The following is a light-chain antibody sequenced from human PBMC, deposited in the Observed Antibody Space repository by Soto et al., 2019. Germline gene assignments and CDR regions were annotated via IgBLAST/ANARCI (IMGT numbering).Light chain of an antibody. V-gene: IGKV3-15*01. CDR2: AAS. CDR1: QSVSSS. J-gene: IGKJ2*01. Sequence: EIVMTQSPATLSVSPGERATLSCRASQSVSSSLAWFQQKPGQAPRLLIYAASARATGIAARLSGSGSGTEFTLTISSLQSEDFAVYYCLQHKSWPFTFGQGTQLELK. CDR3: LQHKSWPFT.